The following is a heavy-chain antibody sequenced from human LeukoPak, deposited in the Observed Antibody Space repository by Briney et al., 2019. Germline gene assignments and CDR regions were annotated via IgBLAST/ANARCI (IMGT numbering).Heavy chain of an antibody. D-gene: IGHD2-21*02. CDR2: ISGSSSTI. Sequence: EGSLRLSCAASGFTFSNYAMNWVRQPPWRGLEWVSGISGSSSTINYAAPVKGRFTISRDNSRSTLYLKMNSLRADDTAVYYCAKRLGDPRAFDYWGEGTLVTVSS. V-gene: IGHV3-23*01. J-gene: IGHJ4*02. CDR1: GFTFSNYA. CDR3: AKRLGDPRAFDY.